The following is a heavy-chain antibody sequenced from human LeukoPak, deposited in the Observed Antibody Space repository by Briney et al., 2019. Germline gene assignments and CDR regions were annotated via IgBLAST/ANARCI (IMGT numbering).Heavy chain of an antibody. CDR2: INHSGST. Sequence: SETLSLTCAVYGGSFSGYYWSWIRQPPGKGLEWIGEINHSGSTNYNPSLKSRVTISVETSKNQFSLKLSSVTAADTAVYYCARRPSGYCSGGSCSTAGWFDPWGQGTLVTVSS. D-gene: IGHD2-15*01. J-gene: IGHJ5*02. V-gene: IGHV4-34*01. CDR3: ARRPSGYCSGGSCSTAGWFDP. CDR1: GGSFSGYY.